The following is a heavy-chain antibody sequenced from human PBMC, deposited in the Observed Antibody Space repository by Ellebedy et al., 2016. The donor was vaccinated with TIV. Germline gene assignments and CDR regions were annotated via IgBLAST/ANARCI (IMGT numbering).Heavy chain of an antibody. CDR3: ARGAVSRNDY. CDR1: GFTFSSYS. CDR2: ISSSSSTI. J-gene: IGHJ4*02. V-gene: IGHV3-48*04. D-gene: IGHD5/OR15-5a*01. Sequence: GESLKISXAASGFTFSSYSMNWVRQAPGKGLEWVSYISSSSSTIYYADSVKGRFTISRDNAKNSLYLQMNSLRAEDTAVYYCARGAVSRNDYWGQGTLVTVSS.